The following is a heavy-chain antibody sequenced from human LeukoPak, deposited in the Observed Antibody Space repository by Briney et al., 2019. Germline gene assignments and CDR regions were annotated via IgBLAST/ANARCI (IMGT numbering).Heavy chain of an antibody. Sequence: SETLSLTCAVSGGSISSSGYSWSWIRQPPGKGLEWIGNVYHSGSTYSNTSLKSRVTISADRSKNQFSLKLSSLTAADTTVYYCASGYFGEFADAFDIWGQGTMVTVSP. D-gene: IGHD3-10*01. CDR1: GGSISSSGYS. V-gene: IGHV4-30-2*01. J-gene: IGHJ3*02. CDR3: ASGYFGEFADAFDI. CDR2: VYHSGST.